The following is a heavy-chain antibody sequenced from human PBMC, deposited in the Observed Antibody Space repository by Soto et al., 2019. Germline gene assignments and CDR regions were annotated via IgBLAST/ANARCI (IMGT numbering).Heavy chain of an antibody. J-gene: IGHJ4*02. CDR3: ARLHASGYYDFWSGYLLIDY. CDR1: GGSISSSSYY. V-gene: IGHV4-39*01. CDR2: IYYSGST. D-gene: IGHD3-3*01. Sequence: SETLSLTCTVSGGSISSSSYYWGWIRQPPGKGLEWIGSIYYSGSTYYNPSLKSRVTISVDTSKNQFSLKLSSVTAADTAVYYCARLHASGYYDFWSGYLLIDYWGQGTLVTVSS.